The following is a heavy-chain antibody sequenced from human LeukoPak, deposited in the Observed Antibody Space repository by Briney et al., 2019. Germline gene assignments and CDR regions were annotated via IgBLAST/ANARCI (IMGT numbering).Heavy chain of an antibody. CDR1: GFTFNNYA. V-gene: IGHV3-23*01. J-gene: IGHJ4*02. CDR3: AREYRRVTGKSPGIDY. Sequence: GGSLRLSCTVSGFTFNNYAISWVRQAPGKGLEWVSAISGSGGNTYYADSVKGRFTISRDNSKNTLYLQINSLRAEDTAVYYCAREYRRVTGKSPGIDYWGQGTLVTVSS. CDR2: ISGSGGNT. D-gene: IGHD2-21*02.